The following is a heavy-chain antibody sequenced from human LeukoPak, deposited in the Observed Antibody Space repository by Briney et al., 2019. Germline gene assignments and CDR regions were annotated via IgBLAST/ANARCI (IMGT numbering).Heavy chain of an antibody. V-gene: IGHV3-21*01. CDR2: ISSSSSYI. D-gene: IGHD4-17*01. CDR3: ARGKDYGDLNY. CDR1: GFTFSSYS. Sequence: GGSLRLSCAASGFTFSSYSMNWVRQAPGKGLEWVSSISSSSSYIYYADSVKGRFTISTDNAKNTLYLQMNSLRAEDTAVYYCARGKDYGDLNYWAQGTLVTVSS. J-gene: IGHJ4*02.